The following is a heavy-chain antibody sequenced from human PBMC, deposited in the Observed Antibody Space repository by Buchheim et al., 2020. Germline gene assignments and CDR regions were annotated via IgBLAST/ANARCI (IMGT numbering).Heavy chain of an antibody. Sequence: QVQLQQWGAGLLKPSETLSLTCAVYGGSFSGYFRSWIRQPPGKGLEWIGEISDSGSANYNPSLKSRVTISVDASKKQSSLKVNSVTAADTAVYYCANHWARAFDVWGQGT. V-gene: IGHV4-34*01. CDR1: GGSFSGYF. CDR3: ANHWARAFDV. CDR2: ISDSGSA. D-gene: IGHD7-27*01. J-gene: IGHJ3*01.